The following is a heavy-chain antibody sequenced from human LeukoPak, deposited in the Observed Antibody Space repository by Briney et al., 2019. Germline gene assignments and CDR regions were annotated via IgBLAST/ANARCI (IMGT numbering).Heavy chain of an antibody. Sequence: SETLSLTCAVYGGSFSGYYWSWIRQPPGKGLEWIGEINHSGSTNYNPSLKSRVTISLDTSKNQFSLKLSSVTAADTAVYYCARRLPRWLQPRGHAFDIWGQGTMVTVSS. CDR2: INHSGST. V-gene: IGHV4-34*01. CDR1: GGSFSGYY. D-gene: IGHD5-24*01. J-gene: IGHJ3*02. CDR3: ARRLPRWLQPRGHAFDI.